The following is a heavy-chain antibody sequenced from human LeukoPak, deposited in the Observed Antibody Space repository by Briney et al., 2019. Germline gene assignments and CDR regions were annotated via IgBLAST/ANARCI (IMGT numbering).Heavy chain of an antibody. J-gene: IGHJ4*02. D-gene: IGHD6-19*01. CDR1: GYTLTELS. CDR3: AIQYSSGWYRYYFDY. V-gene: IGHV1-24*01. CDR2: FDPEDGET. Sequence: ASVKVSCKVSGYTLTELSILWVRQAPGKGLEWMGSFDPEDGETIYAQKFQGRVTMTEDTSTDTTYMELSSLRSEDTAVYYCAIQYSSGWYRYYFDYWGQGTLVTVSS.